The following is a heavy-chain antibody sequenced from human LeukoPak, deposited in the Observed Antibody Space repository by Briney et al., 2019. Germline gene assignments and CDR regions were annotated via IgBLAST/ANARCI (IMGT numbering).Heavy chain of an antibody. J-gene: IGHJ4*02. CDR1: GYSISSGYY. V-gene: IGHV4-38-2*02. CDR2: IYHSGST. D-gene: IGHD3-10*01. Sequence: PSETLSLTCTVSGYSISSGYYWGWIRQPPGKGLEWIGSIYHSGSTYYNPSLKSRVTISVDTSKNQFSLKLSSVTAADTAVYYCARENSYGSGSYSPDYWGQGTLVTVSS. CDR3: ARENSYGSGSYSPDY.